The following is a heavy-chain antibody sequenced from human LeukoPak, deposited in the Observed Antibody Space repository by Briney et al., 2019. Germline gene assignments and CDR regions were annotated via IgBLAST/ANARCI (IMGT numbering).Heavy chain of an antibody. CDR1: GFTFSYFW. J-gene: IGHJ4*02. V-gene: IGHV3-74*01. Sequence: SGESLRLSCAASGFTFSYFWMHWFRQTPGKGLVWVSCTNTDGSYSSYADSVKGRFTISRDNVRNTLYLQMSSLRAEDSAVYYCARDFDGPRASDYWGQGISVTVSS. CDR3: ARDFDGPRASDY. D-gene: IGHD4-17*01. CDR2: TNTDGSYS.